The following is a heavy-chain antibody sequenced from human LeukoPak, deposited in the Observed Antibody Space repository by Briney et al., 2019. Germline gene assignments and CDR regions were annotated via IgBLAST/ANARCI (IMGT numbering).Heavy chain of an antibody. CDR3: ARGYGSGSRLDN. J-gene: IGHJ4*02. V-gene: IGHV4-39*07. Sequence: SETLSLTCTVSGGSITSTGHYWAWIRQPPGKVLEWIGSIYYSGSTYFNPSLKSRVTISVDTSKNQFSLKLSSVTAADTAVYYCARGYGSGSRLDNWGQGTLVTVSS. CDR2: IYYSGST. CDR1: GGSITSTGHY. D-gene: IGHD3-10*01.